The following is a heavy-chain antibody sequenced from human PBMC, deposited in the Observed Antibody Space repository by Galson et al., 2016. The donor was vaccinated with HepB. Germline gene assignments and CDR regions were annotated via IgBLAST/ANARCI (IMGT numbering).Heavy chain of an antibody. CDR1: GFTVSRDY. J-gene: IGHJ5*02. CDR2: IYSRGSA. D-gene: IGHD2-15*01. CDR3: ARNRHCSGGSCYVA. Sequence: SLRLSCAGSGFTVSRDYMSWVRQAPGKGLEWVSVIYSRGSAYYADSVKGRFTISRDSSKNTLYLQMNSLRAEDTAVYYCARNRHCSGGSCYVAWGQGTLVTVSS. V-gene: IGHV3-66*01.